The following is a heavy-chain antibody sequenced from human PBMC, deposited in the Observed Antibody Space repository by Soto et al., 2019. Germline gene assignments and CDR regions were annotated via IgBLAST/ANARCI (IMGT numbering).Heavy chain of an antibody. CDR1: GFPFANFL. CDR3: AKVRLAVARSGAFDI. V-gene: IGHV3-49*03. D-gene: IGHD6-19*01. J-gene: IGHJ3*02. Sequence: SGGSLRLSCTGSGFPFANFLMSWFRQAPGKGLEWVGFIRSQPYGGTTQYAASVRGRFTISRDDSKGIAYLQMNSLRAEDTAVYYCAKVRLAVARSGAFDIWGQGTMVTVSS. CDR2: IRSQPYGGTT.